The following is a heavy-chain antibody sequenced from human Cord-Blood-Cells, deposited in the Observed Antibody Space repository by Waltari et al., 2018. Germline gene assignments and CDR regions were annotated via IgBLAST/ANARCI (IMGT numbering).Heavy chain of an antibody. CDR1: GFTFSSYA. CDR3: VVGLKAAGKDY. D-gene: IGHD6-13*01. J-gene: IGHJ4*02. CDR2: ISYDGSNK. Sequence: QVQLVESGGGVVQPGRSLRLSCAASGFTFSSYAMHWVRQAPGKGMGWGAVISYDGSNKYYADSVKGRFTISRDNSKNTLYLQMNSLRAEDTAVYYCVVGLKAAGKDYWGQGTLVTVSS. V-gene: IGHV3-30*04.